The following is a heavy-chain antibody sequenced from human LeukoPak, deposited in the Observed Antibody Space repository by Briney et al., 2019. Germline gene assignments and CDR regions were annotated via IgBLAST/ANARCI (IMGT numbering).Heavy chain of an antibody. CDR3: ATSRTASTSGPGGCFDY. Sequence: ASVRVSCKASRHTFTAYYFHWMRQAPGQGFEWMGWIDTNSGGTTYAPKFHGRVTMTRDTSISTAFMELSGLRSDDSAVYYCATSRTASTSGPGGCFDYWGQGTLVTSSS. D-gene: IGHD2-21*02. V-gene: IGHV1-2*02. J-gene: IGHJ4*02. CDR1: RHTFTAYY. CDR2: IDTNSGGT.